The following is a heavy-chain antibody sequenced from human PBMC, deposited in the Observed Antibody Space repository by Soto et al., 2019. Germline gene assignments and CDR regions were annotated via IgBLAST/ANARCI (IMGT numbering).Heavy chain of an antibody. D-gene: IGHD2-2*01. Sequence: GGSLRLSCAASGFTFSDYYMSWIRQAPGKGLEWVSYISSSSSYTSYADSVKGRFTISRDNAKNSLFLQMSSLRAEDTAVYYCARGRLVGPAAVYYNGMDVWGQGTTVTVSS. CDR3: ARGRLVGPAAVYYNGMDV. CDR1: GFTFSDYY. V-gene: IGHV3-11*06. J-gene: IGHJ6*02. CDR2: ISSSSSYT.